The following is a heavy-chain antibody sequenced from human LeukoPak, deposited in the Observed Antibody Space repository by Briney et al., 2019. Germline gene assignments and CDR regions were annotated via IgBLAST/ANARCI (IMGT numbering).Heavy chain of an antibody. CDR2: IYHSGST. J-gene: IGHJ4*02. CDR1: GGSISSGGYS. V-gene: IGHV4-30-2*01. D-gene: IGHD3-10*01. Sequence: SETLSLTCAVSGGSISSGGYSWSWIRQPPGKGLEWIGYIYHSGSTYYNPSLKSRVTISVDRSKNQFSLKLSSVTAADTAVYYCARSPSGYYGSGSYPFDYWGQGTLVTVSS. CDR3: ARSPSGYYGSGSYPFDY.